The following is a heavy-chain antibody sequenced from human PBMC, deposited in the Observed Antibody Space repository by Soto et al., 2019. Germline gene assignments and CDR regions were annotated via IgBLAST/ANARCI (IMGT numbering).Heavy chain of an antibody. Sequence: SETLSLTCTVSGGSISSSPYYWGWFRQPPGKRLEWIAIISFVGNTYYNPSLESRVTISADTSKNQFSLRLKSVTAADTGVYYSARYSSSSGWLDPWGPGTLVTVSS. D-gene: IGHD6-6*01. J-gene: IGHJ5*02. CDR2: ISFVGNT. CDR1: GGSISSSPYY. CDR3: ARYSSSSGWLDP. V-gene: IGHV4-39*01.